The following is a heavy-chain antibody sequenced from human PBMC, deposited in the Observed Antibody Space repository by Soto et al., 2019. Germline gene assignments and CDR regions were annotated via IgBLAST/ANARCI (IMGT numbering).Heavy chain of an antibody. CDR2: ISAYNDNT. V-gene: IGHV1-18*01. Sequence: QVQLVQSGAEVKKPGASVKVSCKASGYTFTSYGISWVRQAPGQGLEWVGWISAYNDNTNYAQKLQGRLTMTTNTSTSTAYMELRSLRSDDTAVYYCARDDYGDYTGPTPIDYWGQGTLVTVSS. J-gene: IGHJ4*02. D-gene: IGHD4-17*01. CDR3: ARDDYGDYTGPTPIDY. CDR1: GYTFTSYG.